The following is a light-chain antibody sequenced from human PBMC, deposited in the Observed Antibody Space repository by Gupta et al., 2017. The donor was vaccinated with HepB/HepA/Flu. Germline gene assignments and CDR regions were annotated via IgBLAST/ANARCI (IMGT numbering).Light chain of an antibody. CDR3: QQYNSQGT. Sequence: DIQMTQSPSTLSASVGDRVTITCRASQSISNWLAWYQQKAGKAPKLLIYKASSLESGGPSRFSGSGSGTEFTLTISSLQPDDFATYYCQQYNSQGTFGQGTKVEIK. CDR1: QSISNW. J-gene: IGKJ1*01. V-gene: IGKV1-5*03. CDR2: KAS.